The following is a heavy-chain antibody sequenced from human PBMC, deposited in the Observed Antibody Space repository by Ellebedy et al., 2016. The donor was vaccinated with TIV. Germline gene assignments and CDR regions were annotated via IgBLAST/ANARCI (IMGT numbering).Heavy chain of an antibody. CDR3: ARDGGVGEDWFDP. J-gene: IGHJ5*02. Sequence: ASVKVSCKASGYTFTGYYMHWVRQATGQGIEWMGWINPNSGGTNYAQRFQGRVAMTRDTSITTAYMELSRLTSDDTGIYYCARDGGVGEDWFDPWGQGTQVTVSS. D-gene: IGHD3-10*01. CDR1: GYTFTGYY. V-gene: IGHV1-2*02. CDR2: INPNSGGT.